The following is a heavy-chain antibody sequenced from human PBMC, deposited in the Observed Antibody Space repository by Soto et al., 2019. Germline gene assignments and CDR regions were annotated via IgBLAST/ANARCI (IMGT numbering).Heavy chain of an antibody. D-gene: IGHD1-26*01. CDR3: AREGGIVGATAADY. J-gene: IGHJ4*02. V-gene: IGHV4-31*03. CDR2: IYYSGST. Sequence: QVQLQESGPGLVKPSQTLSLTCTVSGGSISSGGYYWSWIRQHPGKGLEWIGYIYYSGSTYYNPSLQSRGTLXGXTXXNQFSLKLRSVTAADTAVYYCAREGGIVGATAADYWGQGALVTVSS. CDR1: GGSISSGGYY.